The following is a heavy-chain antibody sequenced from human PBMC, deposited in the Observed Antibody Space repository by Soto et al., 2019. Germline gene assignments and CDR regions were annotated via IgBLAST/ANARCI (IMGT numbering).Heavy chain of an antibody. CDR2: IDPSDSYT. CDR3: ATHIDMIQGWFDP. J-gene: IGHJ5*02. Sequence: EVQLVQSGAEVKKPGESLRISCKGSGYSFSTYWISWVRQMPGKGLEWMGRIDPSDSYTNYSPSFQGHVTMSVDKSISTASLQWSSLKASDTAMYYCATHIDMIQGWFDPWGQGTLVTVSS. CDR1: GYSFSTYW. D-gene: IGHD3-16*01. V-gene: IGHV5-10-1*01.